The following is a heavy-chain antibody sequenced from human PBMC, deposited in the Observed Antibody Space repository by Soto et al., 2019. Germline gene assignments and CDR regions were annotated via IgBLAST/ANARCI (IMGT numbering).Heavy chain of an antibody. CDR3: ARLSLYGDYVFDAFDI. CDR2: IYPGDSDT. Sequence: GESLKISCKGSGYSFTSYWIGWVRQMPGKGLEWMGIIYPGDSDTRYSPSFQGQVTISADKSISTAYLQWSSLKASDTAMYYCARLSLYGDYVFDAFDIWGQGTMVTVSS. J-gene: IGHJ3*02. D-gene: IGHD4-17*01. CDR1: GYSFTSYW. V-gene: IGHV5-51*01.